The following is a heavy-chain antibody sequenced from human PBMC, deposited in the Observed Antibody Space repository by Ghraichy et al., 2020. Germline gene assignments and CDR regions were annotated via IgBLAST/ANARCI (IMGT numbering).Heavy chain of an antibody. CDR2: ISGSGGST. CDR3: AMYSGSYGAYYYYGMDV. CDR1: GFTFSSYA. Sequence: GGSLRLSCAASGFTFSSYAMSWVRQAPGKGLEWVSAISGSGGSTYYADSVKGRFTISRDNSKNTLYLQMNSLRAEDTAVYYCAMYSGSYGAYYYYGMDVWGQGTTVTVSS. V-gene: IGHV3-23*01. D-gene: IGHD1-26*01. J-gene: IGHJ6*02.